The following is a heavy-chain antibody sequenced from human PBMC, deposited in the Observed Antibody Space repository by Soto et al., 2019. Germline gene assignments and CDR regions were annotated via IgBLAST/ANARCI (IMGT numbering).Heavy chain of an antibody. D-gene: IGHD3-22*01. J-gene: IGHJ6*02. CDR1: GGSISSSSYY. CDR3: ARAQGYYDSSGYYPGPYYYGMDV. V-gene: IGHV4-39*07. CDR2: IYYSGST. Sequence: PSETLSLTCTVSGGSISSSSYYWGWIRQPPGKGLEWIGSIYYSGSTYYNPSLKSRVTISVDTSKNQFSLKLSSVTAADTAVYYCARAQGYYDSSGYYPGPYYYGMDVWGQGTTVTVS.